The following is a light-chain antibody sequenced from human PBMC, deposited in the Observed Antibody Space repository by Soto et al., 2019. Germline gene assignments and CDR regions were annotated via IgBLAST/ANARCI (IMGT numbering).Light chain of an antibody. CDR1: QSVSSY. CDR3: QQYGSSPIT. V-gene: IGKV3-20*01. CDR2: DAP. Sequence: EIVLTQSPATLSLSPGERATLSCRASQSVSSYLAWYQQKLGQAPRLLIYDAPSRATGIPDRFSGSGSGTDFTLTISRLEPEDFAVYYCQQYGSSPITFGQGTRLEIK. J-gene: IGKJ5*01.